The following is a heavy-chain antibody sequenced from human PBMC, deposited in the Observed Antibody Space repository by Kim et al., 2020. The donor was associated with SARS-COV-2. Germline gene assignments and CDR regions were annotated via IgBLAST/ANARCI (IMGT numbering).Heavy chain of an antibody. V-gene: IGHV3-48*03. CDR3: ARESPPHIAAAGTVEGIIFDY. CDR1: GFTFSSYE. J-gene: IGHJ4*02. D-gene: IGHD6-13*01. Sequence: GGSLRLSCAASGFTFSSYEMNWVRQAPGKGLEWVSYISSSGSTIYYADSVKGRFTISRDNSKNSLYLQMNSLRAEDTAVYYCARESPPHIAAAGTVEGIIFDYWGQGTLVTVSS. CDR2: ISSSGSTI.